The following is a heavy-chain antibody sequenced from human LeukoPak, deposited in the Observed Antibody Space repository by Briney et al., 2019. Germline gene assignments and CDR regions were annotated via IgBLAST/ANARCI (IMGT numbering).Heavy chain of an antibody. CDR2: ISSSSSYI. Sequence: GGSLRLSCAASGFTFSSYSMNWVRQAPGKGLEWVSSISSSSSYIYYADSVKGRFTISRDNAKNSLYLQMNSLRAEDTAVYCCARARGPGAFDIWGQGTMVTVSS. CDR1: GFTFSSYS. CDR3: ARARGPGAFDI. J-gene: IGHJ3*02. D-gene: IGHD7-27*01. V-gene: IGHV3-21*01.